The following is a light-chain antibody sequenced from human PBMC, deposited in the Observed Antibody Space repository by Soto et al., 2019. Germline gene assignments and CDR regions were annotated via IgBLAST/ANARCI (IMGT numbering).Light chain of an antibody. V-gene: IGLV1-44*01. CDR3: STWDDSLNGWV. CDR1: NSNIGSHT. CDR2: SNN. J-gene: IGLJ3*02. Sequence: QSVLTQPPSASGTPGQRVTMSCSGGNSNIGSHTVNWYQHLPGTAPTLLIFSNNQRPSGVPARFSGSKSGTSASLAISGLQSGDEAVYFCSTWDDSLNGWVFGGGTKLTVL.